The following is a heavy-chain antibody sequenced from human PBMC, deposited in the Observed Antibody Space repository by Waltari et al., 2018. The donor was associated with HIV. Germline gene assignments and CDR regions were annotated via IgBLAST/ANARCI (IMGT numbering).Heavy chain of an antibody. V-gene: IGHV1-69*06. CDR2: IIPIFGTA. J-gene: IGHJ6*02. Sequence: QVQLVQSGAEVKKPGSSVKVSYKASGGTFSSYAISWVRQAPGQGLEWMGGIIPIFGTANYAQKFQGRDTITADKSTSTAYMELSSLRSEDTAVYYCASDQPLWFGESRYYYGMDVWGQGTTVTVSS. D-gene: IGHD3-10*01. CDR1: GGTFSSYA. CDR3: ASDQPLWFGESRYYYGMDV.